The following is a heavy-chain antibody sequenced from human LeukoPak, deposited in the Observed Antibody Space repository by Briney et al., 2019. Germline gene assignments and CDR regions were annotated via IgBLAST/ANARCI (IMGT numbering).Heavy chain of an antibody. D-gene: IGHD3-10*01. CDR3: ARYASGSYYWFDP. CDR2: TYYRSKWFN. V-gene: IGHV6-1*01. J-gene: IGHJ5*02. Sequence: SQTLSLTCAISGDSVSRKSAAWNWIRQSPSRGLEWLGRTYYRSKWFNEYAVSVKSRITINPDTSKNQFSLQLSSVTPEDTAVYYCARYASGSYYWFDPWGQGTLVTVSS. CDR1: GDSVSRKSAA.